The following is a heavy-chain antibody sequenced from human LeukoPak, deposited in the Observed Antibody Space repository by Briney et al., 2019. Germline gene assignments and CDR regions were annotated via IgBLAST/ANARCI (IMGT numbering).Heavy chain of an antibody. CDR3: ARVNYGSATKEDY. CDR1: GGSISSGGYY. D-gene: IGHD3-10*01. Sequence: KPSETLSLTCTVSGGSISSGGYYWSWIRQHPGKGLEWIGYIYYSGSAYYNPSLKSRVTISVDTSENQFSLKLSSVTAADTAVYYCARVNYGSATKEDYWGQGTLVTVSS. J-gene: IGHJ4*02. CDR2: IYYSGSA. V-gene: IGHV4-31*03.